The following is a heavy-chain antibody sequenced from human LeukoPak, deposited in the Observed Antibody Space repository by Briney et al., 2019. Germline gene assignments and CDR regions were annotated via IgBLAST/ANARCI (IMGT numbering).Heavy chain of an antibody. CDR1: GFTFDDYG. D-gene: IGHD3-10*01. CDR2: INWNGGST. J-gene: IGHJ6*03. Sequence: GGSLRLSCAASGFTFDDYGMSWVRQAPGKGLEWVSGINWNGGSTGYADSVKGRFTISRDNVKNSLYLQMNSLRAEDTALYYCARLTTSGSYYMDVWGKGTTVTVSS. CDR3: ARLTTSGSYYMDV. V-gene: IGHV3-20*04.